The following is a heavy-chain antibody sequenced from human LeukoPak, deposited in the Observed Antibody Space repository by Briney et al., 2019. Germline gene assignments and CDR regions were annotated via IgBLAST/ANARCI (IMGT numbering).Heavy chain of an antibody. J-gene: IGHJ4*02. V-gene: IGHV4-61*08. Sequence: SETLSLTCTVSGGSISSSGYYWSWIRQPPGKGLEWIGHIYYSGSTNYNPSLKSRVTISVDTSKNQFSLRLSSVTAADTAVYYCARGRYDSSFPFAYWGQGTLVTVSS. CDR1: GGSISSSGYY. CDR2: IYYSGST. D-gene: IGHD3-22*01. CDR3: ARGRYDSSFPFAY.